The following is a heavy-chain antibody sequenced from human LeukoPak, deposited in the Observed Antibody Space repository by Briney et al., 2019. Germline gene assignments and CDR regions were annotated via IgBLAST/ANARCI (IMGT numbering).Heavy chain of an antibody. Sequence: GGSLRLSCAVSGFSVRSTYVSWVRQAPGKGLEWVANIKQDGSEKYYVDSVKGRFTISRDSAKNSLYLQVISLRAEDTAVYYCASTTISPVGGMDVWGQGTTVTVSS. D-gene: IGHD2/OR15-2a*01. CDR3: ASTTISPVGGMDV. CDR1: GFSVRSTY. CDR2: IKQDGSEK. V-gene: IGHV3-7*05. J-gene: IGHJ6*02.